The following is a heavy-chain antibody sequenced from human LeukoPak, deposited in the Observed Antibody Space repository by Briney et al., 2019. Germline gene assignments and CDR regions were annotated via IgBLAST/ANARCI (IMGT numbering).Heavy chain of an antibody. V-gene: IGHV1-18*01. CDR3: ARGSNWNYSFLDF. CDR2: LSAYNTNA. D-gene: IGHD1-7*01. Sequence: GASVKVSGKTSGYTFTSYGISWVRQAPGQGLEWMGWLSAYNTNANYAQKLQGRVTMTTDTSTSTAFMELRSLRSDDTAVYYCARGSNWNYSFLDFWGQGTLVTVSS. CDR1: GYTFTSYG. J-gene: IGHJ4*02.